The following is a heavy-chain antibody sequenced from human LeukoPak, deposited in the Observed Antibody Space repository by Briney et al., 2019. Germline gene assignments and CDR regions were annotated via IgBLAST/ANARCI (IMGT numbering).Heavy chain of an antibody. V-gene: IGHV1-46*01. Sequence: ASVKVSCKASGCTFTSYYMHWVRQAPGQGLEWMGIINPSGGSTSYAQKFQGRVTMTRDTSTSTVYMELSSLRSEDTAVYYCARGTSYGSGSYRDAFDIWGQGTMVTVSS. J-gene: IGHJ3*02. CDR2: INPSGGST. CDR1: GCTFTSYY. CDR3: ARGTSYGSGSYRDAFDI. D-gene: IGHD3-10*01.